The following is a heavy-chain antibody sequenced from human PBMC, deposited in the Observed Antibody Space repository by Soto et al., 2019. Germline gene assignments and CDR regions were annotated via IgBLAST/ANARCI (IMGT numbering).Heavy chain of an antibody. V-gene: IGHV1-46*03. D-gene: IGHD3-10*01. CDR3: ARGYRNGSGRLKALYGMDV. J-gene: IGHJ6*02. CDR2: INPSGGST. CDR1: GYTFTSYY. Sequence: ASVKVSCKASGYTFTSYYMHWVRQAPGQGLEWMGIINPSGGSTSYAQKFQGRVTMTRDTSTSTVYMELSSLRSEDTAVYYCARGYRNGSGRLKALYGMDVWGQGTTVTVSS.